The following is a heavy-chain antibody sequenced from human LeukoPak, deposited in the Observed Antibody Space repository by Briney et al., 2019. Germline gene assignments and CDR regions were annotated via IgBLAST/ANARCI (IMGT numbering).Heavy chain of an antibody. D-gene: IGHD3-10*01. V-gene: IGHV4-38-2*02. CDR1: GYSISSGYY. CDR3: ARTSDYYYVSGSSRFDY. CDR2: IYHSGST. J-gene: IGHJ4*02. Sequence: PSETLSLTCTVSGYSISSGYYWGWIRQPPGKGLEWIGSIYHSGSTYYNPSLKSRVTISVDTSKNQFSLKLSSVTAADTAVYYCARTSDYYYVSGSSRFDYRGQGTLVTVSS.